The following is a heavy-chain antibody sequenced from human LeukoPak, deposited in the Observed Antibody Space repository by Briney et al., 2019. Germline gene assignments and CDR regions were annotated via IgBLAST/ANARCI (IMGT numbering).Heavy chain of an antibody. CDR2: INPNTCNT. D-gene: IGHD3-10*01. CDR1: GYTFTICY. Sequence: SEKVSYKASGYTFTICYIQGVRQPTARGLEGMGWINPNTCNTRYAHKFQGRVTMNRNTSISTVYMELSSLTYEDTAVYYCARGRDYYGSGSPNDAFDIWGQGTMVTVSS. J-gene: IGHJ3*02. V-gene: IGHV1-8*01. CDR3: ARGRDYYGSGSPNDAFDI.